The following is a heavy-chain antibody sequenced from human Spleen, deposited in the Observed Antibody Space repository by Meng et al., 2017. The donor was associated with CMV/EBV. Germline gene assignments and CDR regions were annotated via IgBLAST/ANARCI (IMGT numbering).Heavy chain of an antibody. CDR1: GFIFSDNW. D-gene: IGHD3-9*01. J-gene: IGHJ4*02. CDR3: ARAIYSDWLLFSY. CDR2: IKQDGSEK. V-gene: IGHV3-7*01. Sequence: GGSLRLSCEASGFIFSDNWMSWVRQAPGKGLEWVANIKQDGSEKYYVDSVKGRFTISRDNAKNSLYLQMNSLRVEDTAVYYCARAIYSDWLLFSYWGQGTLVTVSS.